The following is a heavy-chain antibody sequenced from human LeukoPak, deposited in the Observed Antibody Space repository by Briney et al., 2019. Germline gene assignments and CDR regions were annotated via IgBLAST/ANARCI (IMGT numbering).Heavy chain of an antibody. V-gene: IGHV4-59*01. CDR1: GGSISSYY. CDR3: ARAPWKQLSTGYNWFDP. Sequence: PSETLSLTXTVSGGSISSYYWSWIRQPPGKGLEWIGYIYYSGSTNYNPSLKSRVTISVDTSKNQFSLKLSSVTAADTAVYYCARAPWKQLSTGYNWFDPWGQGTLVTVSS. J-gene: IGHJ5*02. D-gene: IGHD6-13*01. CDR2: IYYSGST.